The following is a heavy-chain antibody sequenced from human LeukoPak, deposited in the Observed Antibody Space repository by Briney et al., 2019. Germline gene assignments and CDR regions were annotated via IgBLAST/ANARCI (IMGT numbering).Heavy chain of an antibody. J-gene: IGHJ4*02. CDR2: ISYDGKNE. V-gene: IGHV3-30*03. Sequence: GGSLRLSCAASGFTFSSYGMHWVRQARGKGLEWVAVISYDGKNEYYADSVKGRFTISRDNSKNTLFLQVNSLRGEDTAVYYCARDRTRSAYEFDYWGQGTLVTVSS. CDR3: ARDRTRSAYEFDY. D-gene: IGHD5-12*01. CDR1: GFTFSSYG.